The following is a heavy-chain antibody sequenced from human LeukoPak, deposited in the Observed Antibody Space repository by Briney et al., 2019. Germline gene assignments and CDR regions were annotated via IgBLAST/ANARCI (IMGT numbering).Heavy chain of an antibody. J-gene: IGHJ6*03. V-gene: IGHV4-61*02. Sequence: SETLSLTCTVSGGSISSGSYYWSWIRQPAGKGLEWIGRIYTSGSTNYNPSLKSRVTISVDTSKNQFSLKLSSVTAADTAVYYCARGKAGGYYYYYYMDVWGKGTTVTVSS. CDR2: IYTSGST. CDR3: ARGKAGGYYYYYYMDV. CDR1: GGSISSGSYY. D-gene: IGHD3-10*01.